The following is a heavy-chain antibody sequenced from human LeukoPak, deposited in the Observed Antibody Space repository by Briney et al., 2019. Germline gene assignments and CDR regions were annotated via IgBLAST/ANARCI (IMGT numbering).Heavy chain of an antibody. CDR1: GGSISSYY. J-gene: IGHJ6*03. D-gene: IGHD6-13*01. Sequence: ASETLSLTCTVSGGSISSYYWSWIRQPAGKGLEWIGRIYTSGSTNYNPSLKSRVTISVDTSKNQFSLKLSSVTAADTAVYYCARGTPEYSSSWYLYYYYYYMDVWGKGTTVTVSS. V-gene: IGHV4-4*07. CDR3: ARGTPEYSSSWYLYYYYYYMDV. CDR2: IYTSGST.